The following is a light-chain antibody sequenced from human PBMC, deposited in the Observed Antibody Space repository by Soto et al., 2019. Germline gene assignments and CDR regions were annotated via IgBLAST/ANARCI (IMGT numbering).Light chain of an antibody. J-gene: IGKJ5*01. CDR1: QSVSNNY. Sequence: EVVLTQSPGTLSLSPGERATLSCRASQSVSNNYLAWYQQKPGQAPRLLIYDASNRATGIPARFSGSGSGTDFTLTISSLEPEDFAVYYCQQYGSSPPITFGQGTRLEIK. CDR2: DAS. CDR3: QQYGSSPPIT. V-gene: IGKV3-20*01.